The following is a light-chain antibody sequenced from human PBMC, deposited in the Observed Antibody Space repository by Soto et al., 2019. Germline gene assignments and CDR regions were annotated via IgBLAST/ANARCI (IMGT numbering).Light chain of an antibody. CDR2: STS. Sequence: QAVVTQEPSLTVSPGGTVTLTCASSTGAVTSGHYPNWFQQKPGQAPGALIYSTSNKHSWTPARFSGSLLGDKAALTLSGVQPEDEAEYYCLLCYGGVRVFGGGTKLTVL. J-gene: IGLJ3*02. V-gene: IGLV7-43*01. CDR3: LLCYGGVRV. CDR1: TGAVTSGHY.